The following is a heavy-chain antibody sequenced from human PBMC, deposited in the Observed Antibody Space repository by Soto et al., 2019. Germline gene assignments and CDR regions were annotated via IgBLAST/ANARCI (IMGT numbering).Heavy chain of an antibody. D-gene: IGHD3-3*01. CDR1: GGSISSYY. Sequence: PSETLSLTCTVSGGSISSYYWSWIRQPPGKGLEWIGYIYYSGSTNYNPSLKSRVTISVDTSKNQFSLKLSSVTAAGTAVYYCAAYDFWSGYKFDYWGQGTLVTVSS. J-gene: IGHJ4*02. V-gene: IGHV4-59*08. CDR3: AAYDFWSGYKFDY. CDR2: IYYSGST.